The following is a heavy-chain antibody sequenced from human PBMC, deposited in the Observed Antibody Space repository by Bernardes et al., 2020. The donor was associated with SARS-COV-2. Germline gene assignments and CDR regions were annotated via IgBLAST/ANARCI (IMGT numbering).Heavy chain of an antibody. CDR1: GGSISSGGYY. D-gene: IGHD3-22*01. J-gene: IGHJ4*02. Sequence: SETLSLTCTVSGGSISSGGYYWSWIRQHPGKGLEWIGYIYYSGSTYYNPSLKSRVTISVDTSKNQFSLKLSSVTAADTAVYYCARAPSPYYYDSSGYYQLYYFDYWGQGTLVTVSS. CDR2: IYYSGST. V-gene: IGHV4-31*03. CDR3: ARAPSPYYYDSSGYYQLYYFDY.